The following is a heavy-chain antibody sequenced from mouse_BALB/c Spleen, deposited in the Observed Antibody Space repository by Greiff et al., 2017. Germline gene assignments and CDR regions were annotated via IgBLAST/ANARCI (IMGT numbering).Heavy chain of an antibody. J-gene: IGHJ2*01. CDR1: GYTFTSYW. CDR3: ARSGLRRFDY. D-gene: IGHD2-4*01. V-gene: IGHV1-7*01. Sequence: VKLMESGAELAKPGASVKMSCKASGYTFTSYWMHWVNQRPGQGLEWIGYINPSTGYTEYNQKFKDKATLTADKSSSTAYMQLSSLTSEDSAVYYCARSGLRRFDYWGQGTTLTVSS. CDR2: INPSTGYT.